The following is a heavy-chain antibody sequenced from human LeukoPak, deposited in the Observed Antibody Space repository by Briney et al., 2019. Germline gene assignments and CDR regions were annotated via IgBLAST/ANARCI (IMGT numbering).Heavy chain of an antibody. D-gene: IGHD3-22*01. CDR1: GGSFSGYY. J-gene: IGHJ4*02. CDR3: ASETYYYDSSGYNPWGFDY. Sequence: SETLSLTCAVYGGSFSGYYWSWIRQPPGKGLEWIGEINHTGSTNYNPSLKSRVTISVDTSKNQFSLRLNSVTAADTAVDYCASETYYYDSSGYNPWGFDYWGQGTLVTVSS. CDR2: INHTGST. V-gene: IGHV4-34*01.